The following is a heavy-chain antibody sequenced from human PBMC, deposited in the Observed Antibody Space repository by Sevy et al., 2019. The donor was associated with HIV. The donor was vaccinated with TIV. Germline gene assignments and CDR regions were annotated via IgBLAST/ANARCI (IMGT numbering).Heavy chain of an antibody. Sequence: SETLSLTCTVSGGSFSSYYWSWIRQPPGKGLEWIGYIFNTGNTNYSPSLQSRVTISVDTSKKQFSLKLSSVTAADTAVYYCARGTIYDFRGDWGQGTLVTVSS. D-gene: IGHD3-3*01. J-gene: IGHJ4*02. CDR2: IFNTGNT. V-gene: IGHV4-59*01. CDR3: ARGTIYDFRGD. CDR1: GGSFSSYY.